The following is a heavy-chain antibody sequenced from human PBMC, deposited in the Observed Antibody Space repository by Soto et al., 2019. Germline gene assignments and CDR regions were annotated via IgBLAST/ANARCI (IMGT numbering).Heavy chain of an antibody. CDR2: INAGNGNT. Sequence: GASVKVSCKASGYTFTSYSISWVRQAPGQRLEWMGWINAGNGNTKYSQKFQGRVTITRDTSASTAYMELSSLRSEDTAVYYCARDLGGWPDYWGQGTLVTVSS. V-gene: IGHV1-3*01. CDR1: GYTFTSYS. J-gene: IGHJ4*02. CDR3: ARDLGGWPDY. D-gene: IGHD2-15*01.